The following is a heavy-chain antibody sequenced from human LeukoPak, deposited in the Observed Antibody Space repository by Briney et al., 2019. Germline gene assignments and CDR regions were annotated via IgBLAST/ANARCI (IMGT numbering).Heavy chain of an antibody. CDR1: GFTFSIYS. Sequence: GGSLRLSCAASGFTFSIYSMNWVRQAPGEGLEWVSTIGSSSNYIYYADSVKGRFTISRDNSKNTLYLQMNSLRAEDTAVCYCAKDFWSGYYPNYWGQGTLVTVSS. CDR2: IGSSSNYI. CDR3: AKDFWSGYYPNY. V-gene: IGHV3-21*04. D-gene: IGHD3-3*01. J-gene: IGHJ4*02.